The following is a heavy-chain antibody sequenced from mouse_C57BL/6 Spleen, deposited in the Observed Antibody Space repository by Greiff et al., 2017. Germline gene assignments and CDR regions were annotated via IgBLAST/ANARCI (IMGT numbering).Heavy chain of an antibody. D-gene: IGHD3-2*02. CDR2: ISGGGGNT. CDR3: ARIDSSGFHFDY. V-gene: IGHV5-9*01. J-gene: IGHJ2*01. CDR1: GFTFSSYT. Sequence: DVKLVESGGGLVKPGGSLKLSCAASGFTFSSYTMSWVRQTPEKRLEWVATISGGGGNTYYPDSVKGRFTLSRDNAKNTLYLQMSSLRSEDTALYYCARIDSSGFHFDYWGQGTTLTVSS.